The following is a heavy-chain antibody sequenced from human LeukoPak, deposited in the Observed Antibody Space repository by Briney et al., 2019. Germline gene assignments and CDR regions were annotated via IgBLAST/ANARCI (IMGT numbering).Heavy chain of an antibody. J-gene: IGHJ4*02. CDR3: ARDSDYVWGSYRWTPFDY. Sequence: GGSLRLSCVVSGFTFSSYYMNWVRQAPGKGLEWVSSISSSSNFIYYADSVKGRFTISRGTAKNSLYLQMNSLRAEDTAVYYCARDSDYVWGSYRWTPFDYWGQGTLVTVSS. CDR1: GFTFSSYY. D-gene: IGHD3-16*02. CDR2: ISSSSNFI. V-gene: IGHV3-21*01.